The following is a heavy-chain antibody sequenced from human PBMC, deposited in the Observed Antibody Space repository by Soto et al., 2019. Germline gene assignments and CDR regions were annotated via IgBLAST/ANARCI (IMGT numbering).Heavy chain of an antibody. CDR1: GGSIRSDY. D-gene: IGHD3-10*01. V-gene: IGHV4-59*08. CDR3: ARHEVHYGSGSYPLDY. J-gene: IGHJ4*02. Sequence: QVQLQESGPGLVKPSETLSLTCTVSGGSIRSDYWSWIRQPPAKGLEWIGYIYYSGTTNYNPSLKSRVTISVDTSKNHFSLKLSSVTAADTAVYYCARHEVHYGSGSYPLDYWGQRTLVTVSS. CDR2: IYYSGTT.